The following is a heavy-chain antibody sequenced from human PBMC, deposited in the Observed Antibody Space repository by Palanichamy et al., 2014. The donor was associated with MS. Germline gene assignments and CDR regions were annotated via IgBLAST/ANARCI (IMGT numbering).Heavy chain of an antibody. CDR2: ISDDGSDE. V-gene: IGHV3-30*18. D-gene: IGHD3-10*01. Sequence: QVQLVESGGGVVQPGGSLRLSCAASGFSFTSNAMHWVRQAPGKGLEWVTLISDDGSDEYYADAVKGRFTISRDNSKNTLYLQMYSLRAEDTAVYYCGKDHSFGGPRVRGVIITDWGRGTLVTVSS. J-gene: IGHJ4*02. CDR1: GFSFTSNA. CDR3: GKDHSFGGPRVRGVIITD.